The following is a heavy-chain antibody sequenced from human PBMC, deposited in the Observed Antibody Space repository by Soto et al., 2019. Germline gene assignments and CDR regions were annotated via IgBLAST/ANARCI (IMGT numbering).Heavy chain of an antibody. Sequence: PSETLSLTCTVSGGSISSGDYYWSWIRQPPGKGLEWIGDIYYSGSTYYNPSLKSRVTISVDTSKNQFSLKLSSVTAADTAVYYCARAARYGSGYKLRGNWFDTWGRGTLVTVSS. CDR2: IYYSGST. CDR3: ARAARYGSGYKLRGNWFDT. V-gene: IGHV4-30-4*01. D-gene: IGHD3-10*01. CDR1: GGSISSGDYY. J-gene: IGHJ5*02.